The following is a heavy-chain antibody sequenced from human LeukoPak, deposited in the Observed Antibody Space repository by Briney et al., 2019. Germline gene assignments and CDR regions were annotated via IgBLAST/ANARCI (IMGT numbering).Heavy chain of an antibody. CDR1: GFTFSSYA. Sequence: PGGSLRLSCAASGFTFSSYAMHWVRQAPGKGLEWVAVMSYDGSDKYFADSVKGRFTISRDNSKNTLYLQMNSLRGEDTAVYYCARDSSIWYNSDYWGQGILVTVSS. V-gene: IGHV3-30*04. CDR2: MSYDGSDK. J-gene: IGHJ4*02. D-gene: IGHD6-13*01. CDR3: ARDSSIWYNSDY.